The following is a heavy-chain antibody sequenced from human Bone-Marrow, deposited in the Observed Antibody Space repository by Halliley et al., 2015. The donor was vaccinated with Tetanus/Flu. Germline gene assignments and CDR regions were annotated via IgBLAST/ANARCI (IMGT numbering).Heavy chain of an antibody. CDR1: GGSFSSGGYY. V-gene: IGHV4-31*03. Sequence: LRLSCTVSGGSFSSGGYYWNWIRQHPGKGLEWIGYISYTGTTFYNPSLKSRITISVDTSKNQFSLNLRSVTAADTAVYYCARGGAGYNSFGYWGQGTLVTVSS. CDR3: ARGGAGYNSFGY. J-gene: IGHJ4*02. D-gene: IGHD5-12*01. CDR2: ISYTGTT.